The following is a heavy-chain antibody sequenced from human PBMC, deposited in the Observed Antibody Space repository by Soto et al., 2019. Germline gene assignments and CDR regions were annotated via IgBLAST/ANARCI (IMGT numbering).Heavy chain of an antibody. V-gene: IGHV1-18*01. Sequence: QVQLVQSGAEVKKPGASVKVSCKASGYTFTSYGISWVRQAPGQGFEWMGWISAYNGNTNYAQKLQGRVTMTTDTSASTAYMELRSLRSDETAVYYCARWVYDSSGYYPFDYWGKGTLVTVSS. J-gene: IGHJ4*02. CDR2: ISAYNGNT. D-gene: IGHD3-22*01. CDR1: GYTFTSYG. CDR3: ARWVYDSSGYYPFDY.